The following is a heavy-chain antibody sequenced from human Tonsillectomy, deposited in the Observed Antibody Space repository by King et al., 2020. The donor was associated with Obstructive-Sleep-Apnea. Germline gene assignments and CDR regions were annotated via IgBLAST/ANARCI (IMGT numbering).Heavy chain of an antibody. Sequence: VKLQQWGAGLLKPSETLSLTCAVYGGSFSGYYWSWIRQPPGKGLEWIGEINHSGSTNYNPSLKSRVTISVDTSKNQFSLKLSSVTAADTAVYYCARGNLIAAAWYYFDYWGQGTLVTVSS. V-gene: IGHV4-34*01. CDR1: GGSFSGYY. CDR3: ARGNLIAAAWYYFDY. CDR2: INHSGST. J-gene: IGHJ4*02. D-gene: IGHD6-13*01.